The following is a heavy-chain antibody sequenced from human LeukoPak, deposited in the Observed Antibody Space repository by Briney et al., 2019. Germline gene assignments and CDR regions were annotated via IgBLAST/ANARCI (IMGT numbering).Heavy chain of an antibody. V-gene: IGHV4-39*07. D-gene: IGHD6-19*01. Sequence: SETLSLTCTVSGGSISSSSYYWGWIRQPPGKGLEWIGSIYYSGSTYYNPSLKSRVTISVDTSKNQFSLKLSSVTAADTAVYYCARTEQWLEIDYWGQGTLVTVSS. CDR2: IYYSGST. CDR3: ARTEQWLEIDY. J-gene: IGHJ4*02. CDR1: GGSISSSSYY.